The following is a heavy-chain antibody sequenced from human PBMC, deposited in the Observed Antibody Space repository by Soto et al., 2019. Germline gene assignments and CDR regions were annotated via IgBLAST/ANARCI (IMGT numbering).Heavy chain of an antibody. V-gene: IGHV1-69*13. CDR3: ARYPRMYYYDSSGYNHYYYYGMDV. Sequence: GASVKVSCKASGGTFSSYAISWVRQAPGQGLEWMGGIIPIFGTANYAQKFQGRVTITADESTSTAYMELSSLRSEDTAVYYCARYPRMYYYDSSGYNHYYYYGMDVWGQGTTVTGSS. D-gene: IGHD3-22*01. CDR1: GGTFSSYA. J-gene: IGHJ6*02. CDR2: IIPIFGTA.